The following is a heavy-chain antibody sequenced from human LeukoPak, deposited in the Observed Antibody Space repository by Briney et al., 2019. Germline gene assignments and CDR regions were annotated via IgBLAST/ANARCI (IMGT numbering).Heavy chain of an antibody. Sequence: PSETLSLTCAVYGGSFSGYYWSWIRQPPGKGPEWIGEINHSGSTNYNPSLKSRVTISVDTSKNQFSLKLSSVTAADTAVYYCARVVDFWSGYYLDYWGQGTLVTVSS. J-gene: IGHJ4*02. CDR1: GGSFSGYY. CDR3: ARVVDFWSGYYLDY. CDR2: INHSGST. V-gene: IGHV4-34*01. D-gene: IGHD3-3*01.